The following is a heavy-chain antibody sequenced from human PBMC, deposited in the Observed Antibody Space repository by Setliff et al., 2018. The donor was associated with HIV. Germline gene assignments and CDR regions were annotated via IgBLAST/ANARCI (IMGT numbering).Heavy chain of an antibody. CDR1: GFTFSSYA. CDR3: ARLPQDVRSSIDF. D-gene: IGHD6-6*01. CDR2: ISYDGKKK. V-gene: IGHV3-30*04. Sequence: GGSLRLSCEASGFTFSSYAMHWVRQAPGKGLEWAAVISYDGKKKLYADSVKGRFTISRDNAKNTLFLQMNSLRAEDTAVYYCARLPQDVRSSIDFWGQGTLVTVSS. J-gene: IGHJ4*02.